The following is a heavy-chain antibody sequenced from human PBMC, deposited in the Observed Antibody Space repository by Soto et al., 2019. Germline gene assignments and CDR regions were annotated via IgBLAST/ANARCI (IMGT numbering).Heavy chain of an antibody. CDR3: ASWGILWSDAFDI. CDR1: GYTFTSYY. CDR2: INPSGGST. V-gene: IGHV1-46*03. J-gene: IGHJ3*02. Sequence: QVQLVQSGAEVKKPGASVKVSCKASGYTFTSYYMHWVRQAPGQGLEWMGIINPSGGSTSYAQKFQGRVTIPRDTSTSTVYMELSSLRSEDTAVYYCASWGILWSDAFDIWGQGTMVTVSS. D-gene: IGHD3-10*01.